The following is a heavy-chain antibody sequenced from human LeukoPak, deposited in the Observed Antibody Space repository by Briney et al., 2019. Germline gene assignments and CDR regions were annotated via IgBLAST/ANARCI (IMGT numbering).Heavy chain of an antibody. J-gene: IGHJ4*02. CDR1: GYTFTGYY. V-gene: IGHV1-2*02. Sequence: ASVKVSCKASGYTFTGYYMHWVRQAPGQGLEWMGWNNPNSGGTNYAQKFQGRVTMTRDTSISTAYMELSRLRSDDTAVYYCATDRGYCSSTSCYGSDFDYWGQGTLVTVSS. CDR3: ATDRGYCSSTSCYGSDFDY. D-gene: IGHD2-2*01. CDR2: NNPNSGGT.